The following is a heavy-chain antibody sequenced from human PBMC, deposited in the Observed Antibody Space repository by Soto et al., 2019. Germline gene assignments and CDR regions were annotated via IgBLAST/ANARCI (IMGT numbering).Heavy chain of an antibody. Sequence: RLSCVGSGFSFRKYAMNWVRQAPGKGLEWVSGISGSGGSGRGFYADPVKGRFTISRDNSKNTLYLEMNSLRAEDTAVYYCARGFSAGKGSPPDFWGQGSLVTVSS. CDR3: ARGFSAGKGSPPDF. V-gene: IGHV3-23*01. J-gene: IGHJ4*02. CDR2: ISGSGGSGRG. CDR1: GFSFRKYA. D-gene: IGHD6-13*01.